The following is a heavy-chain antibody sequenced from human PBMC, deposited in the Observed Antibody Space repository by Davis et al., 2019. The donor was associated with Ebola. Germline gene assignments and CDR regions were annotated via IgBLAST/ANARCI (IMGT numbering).Heavy chain of an antibody. CDR1: GFTFSSYA. V-gene: IGHV3-23*01. Sequence: PGGSLRLSCAASGFTFSSYAMSWVRQAPGKGLEWVSAISGSGGSTYYADSVKGRFTISRDNSKNTLYLQMNSLRAEDTAVYYCAKGDYDILTGQAGYWGQGTLVTVSS. CDR2: ISGSGGST. J-gene: IGHJ4*02. CDR3: AKGDYDILTGQAGY. D-gene: IGHD3-9*01.